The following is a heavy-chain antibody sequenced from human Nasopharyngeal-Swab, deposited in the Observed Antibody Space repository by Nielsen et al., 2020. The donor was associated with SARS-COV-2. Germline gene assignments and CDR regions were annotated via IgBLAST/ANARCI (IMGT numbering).Heavy chain of an antibody. D-gene: IGHD3-3*01. J-gene: IGHJ4*02. V-gene: IGHV4-30-4*01. CDR2: IYYSGST. CDR3: ARAPYDFWTGLGGRYFDY. CDR1: GASITSGDSY. Sequence: SETLSLTCDVSGASITSGDSYWSWIRQPPGKGLEWIGFIYYSGSTYYNPSLAGRFLILVDTSKNQISLRLTSVTAADTAVYYCARAPYDFWTGLGGRYFDYWGQGSLVTVSS.